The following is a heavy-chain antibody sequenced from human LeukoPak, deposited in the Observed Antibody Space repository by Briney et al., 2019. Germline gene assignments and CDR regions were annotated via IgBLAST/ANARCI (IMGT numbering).Heavy chain of an antibody. D-gene: IGHD2-2*01. V-gene: IGHV4-39*07. J-gene: IGHJ2*01. CDR3: ASTYCSSTSCYLFWYFDL. Sequence: SETLSLTCTVSGGSISSSSYYWGWIRQPPGKGLEWIGSIYYSGSTYYNPSLKSRVTISVDTSKNQFSLKLSSVTAAYTAVYYCASTYCSSTSCYLFWYFDLWGRGTLVTVSS. CDR2: IYYSGST. CDR1: GGSISSSSYY.